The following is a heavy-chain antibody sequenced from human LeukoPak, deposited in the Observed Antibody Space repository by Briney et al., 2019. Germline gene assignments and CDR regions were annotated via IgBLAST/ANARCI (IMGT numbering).Heavy chain of an antibody. J-gene: IGHJ4*02. CDR3: ARDLGGEGAY. Sequence: PGGSLRLSWAASGFTFSSYSMNWVRQAPGKGLEWVSVIYSGGSTYYADSVKGRFTISRDNSKNTLYLQMNSLRAEATAVYYCARDLGGEGAYWGQGTLVTVSS. V-gene: IGHV3-53*01. CDR2: IYSGGST. D-gene: IGHD3-10*01. CDR1: GFTFSSYS.